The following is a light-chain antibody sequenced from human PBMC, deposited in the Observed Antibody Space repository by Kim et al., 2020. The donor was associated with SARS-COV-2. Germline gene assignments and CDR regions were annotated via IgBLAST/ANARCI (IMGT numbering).Light chain of an antibody. CDR1: QSVNNNY. CDR3: QQFRPHTSHLVT. V-gene: IGKV3-20*01. J-gene: IGKJ4*01. CDR2: GAS. Sequence: EIVLTQSPGTLSLSPGERATLSCRASQSVNNNYLAWYQQKPGQAPRLLIYGASNRATGIPDKFSGSGSGTDFSLTINRLEPDDFAVYYCQQFRPHTSHLVTFGGGAKVDIK.